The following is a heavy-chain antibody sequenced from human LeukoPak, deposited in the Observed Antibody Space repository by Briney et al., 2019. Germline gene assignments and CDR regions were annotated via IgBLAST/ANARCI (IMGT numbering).Heavy chain of an antibody. CDR3: AKLGYCSADTCYSYSDY. CDR2: IYPGNSEI. Sequence: GESLKISCKGSGYTFTNYWIGWVRQLPGKGLEWMGIIYPGNSEIRYSPSFQGQVTISADKSISTAYLQWSSLKASYTAMYYCAKLGYCSADTCYSYSDYWGQGTLVTVSS. D-gene: IGHD2-15*01. V-gene: IGHV5-51*01. CDR1: GYTFTNYW. J-gene: IGHJ4*02.